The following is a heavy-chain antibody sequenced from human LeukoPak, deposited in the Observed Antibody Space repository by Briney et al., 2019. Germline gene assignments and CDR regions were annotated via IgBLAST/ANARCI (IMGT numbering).Heavy chain of an antibody. Sequence: SETLSLNCSVSGGSLSGYFWSWIRQPAGKGLEWIGRIYTSGTTNYNPSLKSLVSMSVDTSQYQFSLKLSSVTAADAAVYYCAREGGTERYFDYWGQGTQVTVSS. J-gene: IGHJ4*02. CDR2: IYTSGTT. V-gene: IGHV4-4*07. CDR3: AREGGTERYFDY. CDR1: GGSLSGYF. D-gene: IGHD1-26*01.